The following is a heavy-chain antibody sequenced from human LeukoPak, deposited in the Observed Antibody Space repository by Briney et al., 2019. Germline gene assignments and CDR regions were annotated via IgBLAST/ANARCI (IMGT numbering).Heavy chain of an antibody. J-gene: IGHJ5*02. CDR3: ARPGITVAGTRWFDP. D-gene: IGHD6-19*01. V-gene: IGHV3-53*01. CDR1: GFTVSSNY. Sequence: PGGSLRLSCAASGFTVSSNYMSWVRQAPGKGLEWVSSIGSDGSSIYYTDSVKGRFTISRDNSKNSLYLQMNSLRADDTAVYYCARPGITVAGTRWFDPWGQGTLVTVSS. CDR2: IGSDGSSI.